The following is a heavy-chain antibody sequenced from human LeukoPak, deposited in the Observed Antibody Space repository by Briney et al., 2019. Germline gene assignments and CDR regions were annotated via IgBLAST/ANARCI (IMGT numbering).Heavy chain of an antibody. V-gene: IGHV4-30-4*01. CDR1: GASISSGNYY. J-gene: IGHJ5*02. Sequence: SQTLSLTCTVAGASISSGNYYWTFIRQPPGEGLECIGYIFSSGSTYYSPSLKSRVTISLDTSKNQFSLMLSSVTAADTAVYYYARGSYLNWFDPWGQGTRVTVSS. CDR3: ARGSYLNWFDP. D-gene: IGHD2-2*01. CDR2: IFSSGST.